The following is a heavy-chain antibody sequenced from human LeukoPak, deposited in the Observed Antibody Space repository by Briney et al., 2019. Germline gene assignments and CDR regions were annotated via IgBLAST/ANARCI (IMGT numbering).Heavy chain of an antibody. D-gene: IGHD2/OR15-2a*01. J-gene: IGHJ4*02. Sequence: SETLSLTCSVSGDSITTSYWNWIRQPPGQGLEWIGSIFYSGNTKYNPALQSRVTISVDTSKNQFSPEVNSVTAADTAVYYCARGRLSPSAFRPFEHWGRGTLVTVSS. CDR2: IFYSGNT. V-gene: IGHV4-59*01. CDR1: GDSITTSY. CDR3: ARGRLSPSAFRPFEH.